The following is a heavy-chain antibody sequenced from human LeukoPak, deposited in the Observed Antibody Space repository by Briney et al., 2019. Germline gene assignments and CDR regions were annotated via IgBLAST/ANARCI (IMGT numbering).Heavy chain of an antibody. D-gene: IGHD6-13*01. J-gene: IGHJ4*02. V-gene: IGHV1-2*02. CDR3: ARHEVYSWYVRHLGDY. Sequence: ASVKVSCKASGYTCTAYYGNWVRQAPGQGLEWLGWINPNSGGTDYAQKSQGRVTTTRHTTISTAYMDLSRLRSDDTAVSYCARHEVYSWYVRHLGDYWGQGTLVTVSS. CDR2: INPNSGGT. CDR1: GYTCTAYY.